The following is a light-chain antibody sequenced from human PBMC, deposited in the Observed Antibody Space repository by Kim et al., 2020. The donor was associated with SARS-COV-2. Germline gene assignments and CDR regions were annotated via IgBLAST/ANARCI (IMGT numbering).Light chain of an antibody. CDR3: QQYRSAPT. Sequence: SAYVGDRVTIPGRASQGFSNYLAWYQQKPGKVRKLLICAASALQSGVPSRFSGSGSGTDVTLTISSLQPEDVATYYCQQYRSAPTFGQGTRLEIK. V-gene: IGKV1-27*01. CDR1: QGFSNY. CDR2: AAS. J-gene: IGKJ5*01.